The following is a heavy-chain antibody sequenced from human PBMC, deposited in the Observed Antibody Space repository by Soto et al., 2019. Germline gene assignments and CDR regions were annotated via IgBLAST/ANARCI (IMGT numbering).Heavy chain of an antibody. D-gene: IGHD7-27*01. V-gene: IGHV4-61*01. CDR2: IPNNGSP. CDR3: ARIGWGGDS. CDR1: GGSVRTGSYH. Sequence: WEILSLTCIVSGGSVRTGSYHWSWIRQPPGKGLEWIGFIPNNGSPDYNPSLKSRVVVSIDRSKNQFSLKVNSETAADTAVYFCARIGWGGDSWGQGTLVTVSS. J-gene: IGHJ4*02.